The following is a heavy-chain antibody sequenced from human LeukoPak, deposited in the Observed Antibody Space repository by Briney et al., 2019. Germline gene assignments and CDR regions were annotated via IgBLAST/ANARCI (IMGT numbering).Heavy chain of an antibody. CDR3: ASRRDSGSFGADY. D-gene: IGHD1-26*01. Sequence: ASVKVSCKASGYTFTSYDINWVRQATGQGLEWMGWMNPNSGNTGYAQKFQGRVTMTRNTSISTAYMELSRLTSDDTAVYYCASRRDSGSFGADYWGQGTLVTVSS. CDR2: MNPNSGNT. CDR1: GYTFTSYD. J-gene: IGHJ4*02. V-gene: IGHV1-8*01.